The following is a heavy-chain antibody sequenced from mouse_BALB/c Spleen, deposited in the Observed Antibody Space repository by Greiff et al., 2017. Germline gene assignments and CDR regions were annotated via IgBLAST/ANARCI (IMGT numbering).Heavy chain of an antibody. CDR2: ISDGGSYT. CDR1: GFTFSDYY. CDR3: ARGDYYGSSYVGYYAMDY. J-gene: IGHJ4*01. Sequence: EVMLVESGGGLVKPGGSLKLSCAASGFTFSDYYMYWVRQTPEKRLEWVATISDGGSYTYYPDSVKGRFTISRDNAKNNLYLQMSSLKSDDTAMYYCARGDYYGSSYVGYYAMDYWGQGTSVTVSS. D-gene: IGHD1-1*01. V-gene: IGHV5-4*02.